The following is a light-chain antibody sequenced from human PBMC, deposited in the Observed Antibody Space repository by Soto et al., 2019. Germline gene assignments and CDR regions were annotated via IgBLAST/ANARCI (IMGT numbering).Light chain of an antibody. Sequence: EIVLTQSPGTLSLSPGERATLSCRASQSVSSSFLAWYQQKPGQAPRLLIYGASNRATGIPARFSGSGSGTSFTLTISSLEPEDFAVYYCQHRHSWPYSFGQGTKLEIK. CDR2: GAS. CDR3: QHRHSWPYS. CDR1: QSVSSSF. V-gene: IGKV3D-20*02. J-gene: IGKJ2*03.